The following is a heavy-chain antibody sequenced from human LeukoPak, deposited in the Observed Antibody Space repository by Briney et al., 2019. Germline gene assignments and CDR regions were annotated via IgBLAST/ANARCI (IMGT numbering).Heavy chain of an antibody. CDR3: ARPQNGFWSGQGAFDI. V-gene: IGHV4-59*01. J-gene: IGHJ3*02. D-gene: IGHD3-3*01. Sequence: PSETLSLTCTVSGGSISSYYWSWIRQPPGKGLEWIGYIYYSGSTNYNPALKSRVTISVDTSKNQFSLQLSSVTAADTAVYYCARPQNGFWSGQGAFDIWGQGTMVTVSS. CDR2: IYYSGST. CDR1: GGSISSYY.